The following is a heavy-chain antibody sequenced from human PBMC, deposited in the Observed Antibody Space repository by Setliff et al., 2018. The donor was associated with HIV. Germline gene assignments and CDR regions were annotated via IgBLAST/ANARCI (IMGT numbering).Heavy chain of an antibody. J-gene: IGHJ4*02. CDR3: AREADGINF. CDR1: GGSITSSTYY. Sequence: PSETLSLTCTVSGGSITSSTYYWGWIRQPPGKGLEWIGTVHYTGNTYHNPSLKSRVTISVEVSKNQISLKLTAVTAADSAVYYCAREADGINFWGQGTLVTVS. CDR2: VHYTGNT. D-gene: IGHD2-15*01. V-gene: IGHV4-39*02.